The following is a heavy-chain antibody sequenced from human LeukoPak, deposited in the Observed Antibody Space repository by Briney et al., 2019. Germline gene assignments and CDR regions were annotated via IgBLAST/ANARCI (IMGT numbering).Heavy chain of an antibody. D-gene: IGHD6-13*01. J-gene: IGHJ4*02. CDR1: GFTFSSHW. CDR3: ARGVAAAATRGY. Sequence: GGSLRLSCAAYGFTFSSHWMSWVRQAPGKGLEWVANIKQEGTEKYYVDSVKGRFTISRDNAKNSVLLQMNSLRAEDTAVYFCARGVAAAATRGYWGQGTLVTVSS. V-gene: IGHV3-7*01. CDR2: IKQEGTEK.